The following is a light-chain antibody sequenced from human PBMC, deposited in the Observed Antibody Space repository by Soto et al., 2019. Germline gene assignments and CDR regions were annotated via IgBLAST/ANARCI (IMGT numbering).Light chain of an antibody. CDR1: SNDIGAYNF. Sequence: QSVLTQPASVSGSPGQSITISCTGTSNDIGAYNFVSWYQQHPGKAPKLMIYDVSNRPSGLSNRFSGSKSGSTASLTISGLQAEDEADYYCRSYTTSSLYVFGTGNKVTDL. CDR3: RSYTTSSLYV. V-gene: IGLV2-14*03. J-gene: IGLJ1*01. CDR2: DVS.